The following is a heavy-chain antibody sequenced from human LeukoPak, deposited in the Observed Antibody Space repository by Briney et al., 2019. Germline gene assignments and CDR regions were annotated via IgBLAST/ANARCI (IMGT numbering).Heavy chain of an antibody. CDR3: AKGTGGYYGPFDS. Sequence: GGSLRLSCAASGFNFDGFALFWVRQAPGRGLEYVSGINWNSGSVDYADSVKGRFTTSRDNAKNSLYLQMNSLRVEDTALYYCAKGTGGYYGPFDSWGQGTLVTVSS. J-gene: IGHJ4*02. CDR2: INWNSGSV. D-gene: IGHD3-22*01. V-gene: IGHV3-9*01. CDR1: GFNFDGFA.